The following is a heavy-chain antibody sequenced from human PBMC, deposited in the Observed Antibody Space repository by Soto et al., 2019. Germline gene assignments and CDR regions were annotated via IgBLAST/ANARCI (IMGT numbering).Heavy chain of an antibody. J-gene: IGHJ6*03. D-gene: IGHD6-6*01. CDR3: SREGSDSSSSGGDYYYMDV. Sequence: SETLSLTCTVSGGYISSYYWSWIRQPPGKGLEWIGYIYYSGSTNYNPSLKSRVTISVDTSKNQFSLKLSSVTAADTAVYYWSREGSDSSSSGGDYYYMDVGGKGTRVTV. V-gene: IGHV4-59*01. CDR2: IYYSGST. CDR1: GGYISSYY.